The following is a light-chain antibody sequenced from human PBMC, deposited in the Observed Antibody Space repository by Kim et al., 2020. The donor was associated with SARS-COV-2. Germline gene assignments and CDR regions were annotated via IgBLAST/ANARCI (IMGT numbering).Light chain of an antibody. V-gene: IGKV1-9*01. J-gene: IGKJ4*01. CDR3: QQFSSYPRT. CDR1: QDISSS. CDR2: GAS. Sequence: ASVGDRVTIACRASQDISSSLVWYQQKPGKAPELLIYGASTLQSGVPSRFSGSGSGTEFTLTIGSLQPEDLATYYCQQFSSYPRTFGGGTRVEIK.